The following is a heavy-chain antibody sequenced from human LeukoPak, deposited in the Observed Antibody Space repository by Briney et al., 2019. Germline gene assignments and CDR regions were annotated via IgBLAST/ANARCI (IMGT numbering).Heavy chain of an antibody. CDR3: ASGGGLYCSSTSCYPWLHFDY. J-gene: IGHJ4*02. Sequence: SQTLSLTCTVSGGSISSGSYYWSWIRQPAGKGLEWIGRIYTSGSTNYNPSLKSRVTISVDTSKNQFSLKLSSVTAADTAVYYCASGGGLYCSSTSCYPWLHFDYWGQGTLVTVSS. CDR2: IYTSGST. V-gene: IGHV4-61*02. CDR1: GGSISSGSYY. D-gene: IGHD2-2*01.